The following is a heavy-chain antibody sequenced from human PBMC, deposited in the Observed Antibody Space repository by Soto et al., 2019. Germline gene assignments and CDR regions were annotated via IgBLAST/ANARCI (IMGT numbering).Heavy chain of an antibody. CDR2: ISGYNGNT. CDR3: AREGPAPYYYYGMDV. V-gene: IGHV1-18*01. Sequence: QVQLVQSGGEVKKPGASVKVSCKTSGYSFTTYGISWVRQAPGQGLEWMGWISGYNGNTHYAQKFQGRVPMNTETSTITAYLELRSLRSADTAVYYCAREGPAPYYYYGMDVWGQGTTVTVSS. CDR1: GYSFTTYG. J-gene: IGHJ6*02.